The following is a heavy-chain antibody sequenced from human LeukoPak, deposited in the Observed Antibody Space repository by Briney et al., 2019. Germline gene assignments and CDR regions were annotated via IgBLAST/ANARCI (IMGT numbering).Heavy chain of an antibody. Sequence: GGSLRLSCADSGITFSGDWMSWVREAPGKGLEWVANIKQDGGEKYYVASVKGRFTISRDNAKNSLYLQMNSLRAEDTAVYYCAKGRESGVTTVIVDYWGQGTLVTVSS. CDR1: GITFSGDW. CDR2: IKQDGGEK. J-gene: IGHJ4*02. V-gene: IGHV3-7*03. CDR3: AKGRESGVTTVIVDY. D-gene: IGHD4-17*01.